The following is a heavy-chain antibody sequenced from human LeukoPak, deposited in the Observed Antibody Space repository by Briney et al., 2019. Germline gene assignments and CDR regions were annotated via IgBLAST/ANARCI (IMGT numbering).Heavy chain of an antibody. CDR2: IKRKTDGGTT. Sequence: GGSLRLSCAASGFSFNDAWMSWVRQAPGKGLEWVGRIKRKTDGGTTDYAAPVKGRFTISRDDSKASLYLQMNNLKTEDTAVYYCATDTRRVVVPKWGQGTLVTVSS. CDR3: ATDTRRVVVPK. D-gene: IGHD2-15*01. J-gene: IGHJ4*02. CDR1: GFSFNDAW. V-gene: IGHV3-15*01.